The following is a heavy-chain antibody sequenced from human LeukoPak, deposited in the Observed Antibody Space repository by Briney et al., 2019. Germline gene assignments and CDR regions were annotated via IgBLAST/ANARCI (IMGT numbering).Heavy chain of an antibody. V-gene: IGHV3-43D*03. J-gene: IGHJ4*02. CDR1: GFTFDDYA. CDR3: AKGTDLYGSGSLFDY. Sequence: GGSLRLSCAASGFTFDDYAMHWVRQAPGKGLEWVSLISWDGGSTYYADSVKGRFTISRDNSKNSLYLQMNSLRAEDTALYYCAKGTDLYGSGSLFDYWGQGTLVTVSS. D-gene: IGHD3-10*01. CDR2: ISWDGGST.